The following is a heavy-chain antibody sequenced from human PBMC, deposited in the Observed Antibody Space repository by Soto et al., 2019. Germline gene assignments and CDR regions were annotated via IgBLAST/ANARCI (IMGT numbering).Heavy chain of an antibody. CDR3: ARHHGSPGSYFGLDV. J-gene: IGHJ6*02. CDR1: GYSFTYYW. CDR2: IYPGDSDT. D-gene: IGHD6-13*01. V-gene: IGHV5-51*01. Sequence: GESLKISCKASGYSFTYYWIGWVRQMPGKGLEWMGIIYPGDSDTRYSPSFQGQVTTSADKSIDTAYLQWRSLKASDTAVYYCARHHGSPGSYFGLDVWGQGTTVTVSS.